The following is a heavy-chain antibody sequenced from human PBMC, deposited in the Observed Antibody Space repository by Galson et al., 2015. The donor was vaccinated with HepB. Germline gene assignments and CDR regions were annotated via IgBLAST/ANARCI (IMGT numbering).Heavy chain of an antibody. V-gene: IGHV4-39*01. CDR3: ATAASRGAGRDAFVI. CDR2: VFYSGNT. D-gene: IGHD2-2*01. Sequence: SETLSLTCIVSGGSISSSFKYWGWIRQPPGKGLEWIGSVFYSGNTYYNPSLKSRVTISVDTSKNQFSLKLSSVIAADTAVYYCATAASRGAGRDAFVIWGQGTMVTVSS. CDR1: GGSISSSFKY. J-gene: IGHJ3*02.